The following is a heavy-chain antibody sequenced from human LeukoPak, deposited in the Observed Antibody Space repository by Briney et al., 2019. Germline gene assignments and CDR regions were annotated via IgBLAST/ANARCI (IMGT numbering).Heavy chain of an antibody. CDR1: GFPFSSCA. CDR2: VSVNGGTT. CDR3: AKELHGSGNYAFDY. J-gene: IGHJ4*02. D-gene: IGHD3-10*01. V-gene: IGHV3-23*01. Sequence: QSGGSLRLSCAASGFPFSSCALSCVRQAPGKGLEWVSTVSVNGGTTYYADSVKGRFTISRDNSKNTLYLQMNSLRAEDTAVYFCAKELHGSGNYAFDYWGQGTLVTVSS.